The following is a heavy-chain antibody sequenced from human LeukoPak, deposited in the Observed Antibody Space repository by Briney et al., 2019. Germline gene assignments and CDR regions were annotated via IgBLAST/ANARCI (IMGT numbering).Heavy chain of an antibody. D-gene: IGHD3-22*01. CDR1: GFNFSDYY. J-gene: IGHJ6*03. CDR3: AREIHSTGYYYGGRYMDV. CDR2: CSSDYTSI. V-gene: IGHV3-11*04. Sequence: GGSLRLSCAASGFNFSDYYMSWVRNPPARGLELVSFCSSDYTSIKYADSVKHRFTISRDNAKHSLYLQMNSLRAEETAVYFCAREIHSTGYYYGGRYMDVWGEGTTVTVSS.